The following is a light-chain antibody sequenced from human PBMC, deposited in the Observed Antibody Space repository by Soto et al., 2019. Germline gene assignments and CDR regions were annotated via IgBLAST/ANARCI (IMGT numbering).Light chain of an antibody. CDR2: ADY. J-gene: IGLJ2*01. Sequence: QSVLTQPPSASGTPGQRVPISCSGSSSNIGSNSVSWYQQLPGTAPKLLIYADYERPSGVPDRFSGSKSGASAALAITGLRADDEADYYCQSYDNNVSGWVFGGGTQLTV. V-gene: IGLV1-40*01. CDR1: SSNIGSNS. CDR3: QSYDNNVSGWV.